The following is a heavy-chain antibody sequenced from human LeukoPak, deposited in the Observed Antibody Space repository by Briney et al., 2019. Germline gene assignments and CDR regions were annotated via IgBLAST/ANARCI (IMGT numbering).Heavy chain of an antibody. D-gene: IGHD3-10*01. Sequence: PGGSLRLSCAASGFTVSSNYMSWVRQAPGKGLEWVSVIYSGGSTYYADSVKGRFTISRDNSKNTLYLQMNSLRAEDTAVYYCARESRGKSGDAFDIWGQGTMVTVSS. CDR2: IYSGGST. CDR3: ARESRGKSGDAFDI. V-gene: IGHV3-53*01. J-gene: IGHJ3*02. CDR1: GFTVSSNY.